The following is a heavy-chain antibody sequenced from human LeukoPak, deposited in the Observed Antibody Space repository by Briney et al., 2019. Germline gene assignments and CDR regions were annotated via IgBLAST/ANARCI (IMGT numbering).Heavy chain of an antibody. V-gene: IGHV4-39*07. Sequence: PSETLSLTCTVSGGSISSTSYFWGWIRQPPGGGLEWIGNVYYSGNTYYNPSLKSRFTISVDTSKNQFSLRLTSVTAADTAVYYCARVARYGGYTQYFQPWGQGTLVTVSS. CDR1: GGSISSTSYF. CDR3: ARVARYGGYTQYFQP. CDR2: VYYSGNT. D-gene: IGHD2-15*01. J-gene: IGHJ1*01.